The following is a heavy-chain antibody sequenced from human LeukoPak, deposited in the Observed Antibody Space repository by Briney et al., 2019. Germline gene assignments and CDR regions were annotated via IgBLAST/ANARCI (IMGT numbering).Heavy chain of an antibody. J-gene: IGHJ5*02. CDR2: IATYNSKT. D-gene: IGHD6-13*01. CDR3: ARDLVGLAADGNWSDP. Sequence: ASVKVSCTASRYTFISYGISWVRQAPGQGVEWMGWIATYNSKTRYAEKVQGRVTMTTDTSTTTAYMELRTLRSDDTAVYYCARDLVGLAADGNWSDPWGQGTLVTVSS. V-gene: IGHV1-18*01. CDR1: RYTFISYG.